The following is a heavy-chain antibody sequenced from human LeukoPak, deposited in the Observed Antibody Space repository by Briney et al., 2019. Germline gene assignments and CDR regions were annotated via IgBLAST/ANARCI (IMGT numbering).Heavy chain of an antibody. J-gene: IGHJ4*02. CDR2: IYHIGIT. D-gene: IGHD7-27*01. CDR1: GDSISSTTYY. V-gene: IGHV4-39*01. CDR3: ARGKNWGPYDY. Sequence: PSETLSLTCSVSGDSISSTTYYWGWIRQSPGKGLAWIGSIYHIGITYYNPSLKSRVTMSVDTSKNQFSLKLTSVTAADTAVYYCARGKNWGPYDYWGQGTLVTVSS.